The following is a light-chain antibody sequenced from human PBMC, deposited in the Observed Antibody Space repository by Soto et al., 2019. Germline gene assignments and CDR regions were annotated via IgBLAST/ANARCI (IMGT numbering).Light chain of an antibody. Sequence: QSALTQPASLSGSPGQSITISCTGTSSDVGGYNYVSWYQQHPGKAPKLMIYDVSNRPSGVSYRFSGSKSGSTASLTISGLQAEDEADYYCSSYTSSSTLYVFGTGTKLTVL. V-gene: IGLV2-14*03. CDR3: SSYTSSSTLYV. CDR1: SSDVGGYNY. J-gene: IGLJ1*01. CDR2: DVS.